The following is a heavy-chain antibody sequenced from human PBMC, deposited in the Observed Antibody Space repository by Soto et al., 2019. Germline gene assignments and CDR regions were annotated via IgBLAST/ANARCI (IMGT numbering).Heavy chain of an antibody. D-gene: IGHD3-10*01. Sequence: EVQLLESGGGLVQPGGSLRLSCAASGFTFSSYAMSWVRQAPGKGLEWVSAISGSGGSTYYADSVKGRFTISRDNSKNTLYLQMNSLRAEDTAVYYCASPYGSGSYYLVDDDYWGQGTLVTVSS. CDR3: ASPYGSGSYYLVDDDY. V-gene: IGHV3-23*01. J-gene: IGHJ4*02. CDR2: ISGSGGST. CDR1: GFTFSSYA.